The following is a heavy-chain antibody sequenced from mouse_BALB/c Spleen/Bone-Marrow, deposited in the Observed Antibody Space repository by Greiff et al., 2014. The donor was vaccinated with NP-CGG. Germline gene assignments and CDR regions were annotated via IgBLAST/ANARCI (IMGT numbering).Heavy chain of an antibody. J-gene: IGHJ3*01. CDR2: IYPGDGDT. V-gene: IGHV1-87*01. CDR1: GYTFPSYW. Sequence: QVQLQQSGAELARPGASVRLSRKASGYTFPSYWMQWVKQRPGQGLEWIGSIYPGDGDTRYTQKFKGKATLTADKPSSTAYMQLSSLASEDSAVYYCARGAYYRYDGFAYWGQGTLVTVSA. D-gene: IGHD2-14*01. CDR3: ARGAYYRYDGFAY.